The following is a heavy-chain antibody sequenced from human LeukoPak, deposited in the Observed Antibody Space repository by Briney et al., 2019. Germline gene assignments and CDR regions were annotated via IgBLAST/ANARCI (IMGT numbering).Heavy chain of an antibody. CDR1: GGSISSSSYY. Sequence: SETLSLTCTVSGGSISSSSYYWGWIRQPPGKGLEWIGSIYYSGSTYYNPSLKSRVTISVDTSKNQFSLKLSSVTAADTAVYYCATLPAGGRYGSGSYYKFSSFYYYGMDVWGQGTTVTVSS. V-gene: IGHV4-39*01. CDR2: IYYSGST. CDR3: ATLPAGGRYGSGSYYKFSSFYYYGMDV. J-gene: IGHJ6*02. D-gene: IGHD3-10*01.